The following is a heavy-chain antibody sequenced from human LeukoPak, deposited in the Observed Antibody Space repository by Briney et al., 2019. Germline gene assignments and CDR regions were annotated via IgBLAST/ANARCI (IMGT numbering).Heavy chain of an antibody. J-gene: IGHJ4*02. V-gene: IGHV3-74*01. D-gene: IGHD3-22*01. CDR1: GFTFSSYW. CDR2: INSDGSST. CDR3: ARGLRYYYDSSGYSPDY. Sequence: GGSLRLSCAASGFTFSSYWMHWVRQAPGKGLVWLSRINSDGSSTSCADSVKGRFTISRDNAKNTLYLQMNSLRAEDTAVYYCARGLRYYYDSSGYSPDYWGQGTLVTVSS.